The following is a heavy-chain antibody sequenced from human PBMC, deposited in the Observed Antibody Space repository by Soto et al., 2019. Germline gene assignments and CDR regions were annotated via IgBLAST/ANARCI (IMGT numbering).Heavy chain of an antibody. CDR2: ISSSSDTK. Sequence: EVQLVESGGALAQPGGSLRLSCVASGFMFSLNDMNWVRQAPGKGLEWVSYISSSSDTKYYADSVKGRFSISRDNVNNALDMQRNGRRDGDTAVYYFARGGYFAAWGQGTQVTVSA. V-gene: IGHV3-48*02. CDR3: ARGGYFAA. J-gene: IGHJ5*02. CDR1: GFMFSLND. D-gene: IGHD3-16*01.